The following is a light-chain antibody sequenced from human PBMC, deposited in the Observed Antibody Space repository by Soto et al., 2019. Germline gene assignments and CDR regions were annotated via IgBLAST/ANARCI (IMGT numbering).Light chain of an antibody. Sequence: IVLTPSPGTLSSSPGESATLSCRASQSVSTNNLAWYQQRPGRAPRLLIYAASRRATGIPDRFSGSGSGTDFTLTISRLEPEDLAVYYCQQYDYSVWTFGQGTKVDIK. CDR1: QSVSTNN. CDR3: QQYDYSVWT. CDR2: AAS. V-gene: IGKV3-20*01. J-gene: IGKJ1*01.